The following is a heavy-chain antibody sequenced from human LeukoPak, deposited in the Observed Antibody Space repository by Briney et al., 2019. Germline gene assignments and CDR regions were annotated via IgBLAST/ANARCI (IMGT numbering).Heavy chain of an antibody. CDR2: ISSNSNTI. CDR3: AKGPIYRSSIYYYGMDV. V-gene: IGHV3-48*01. J-gene: IGHJ6*02. Sequence: GGPLRLSCAASGFTFSSYWMSWVRQAPGKGLEWVSYISSNSNTIYYADSVKGRFTISRDNSKNTLYLQMNSLRAEDTALYYCAKGPIYRSSIYYYGMDVWGRGTTVTVSS. D-gene: IGHD6-13*01. CDR1: GFTFSSYW.